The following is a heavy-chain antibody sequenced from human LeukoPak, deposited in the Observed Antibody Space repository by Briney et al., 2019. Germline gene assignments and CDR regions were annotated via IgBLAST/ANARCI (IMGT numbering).Heavy chain of an antibody. CDR3: AKGGISVARIAAASTLGWFDP. CDR2: ISGSGGGT. Sequence: GGSLRLSCAASGFTFSNYAMGWVRQAPGKGLEWVSLISGSGGGTYFADSVKGRFTISRDNSKNTLYLQMDGLRAEDTAIYYCAKGGISVARIAAASTLGWFDPWGQGTLVTVSS. D-gene: IGHD6-13*01. J-gene: IGHJ5*02. V-gene: IGHV3-23*01. CDR1: GFTFSNYA.